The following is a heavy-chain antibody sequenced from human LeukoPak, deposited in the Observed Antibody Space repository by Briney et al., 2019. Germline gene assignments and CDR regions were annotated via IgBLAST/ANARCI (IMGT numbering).Heavy chain of an antibody. V-gene: IGHV4-34*01. CDR2: INHSGST. CDR1: GGSFSGYY. D-gene: IGHD3-22*01. J-gene: IGHJ6*02. CDR3: ARASWVGYCDSSGYYPRYYYYYGMDV. Sequence: SETLSLTCAVYGGSFSGYYWSWIRQPPGKGLEWIGEINHSGSTNYNPSLKSRVTISVDTSKNQFSLKLSSVTAADTAVYYCARASWVGYCDSSGYYPRYYYYYGMDVWGQGTTVTVSS.